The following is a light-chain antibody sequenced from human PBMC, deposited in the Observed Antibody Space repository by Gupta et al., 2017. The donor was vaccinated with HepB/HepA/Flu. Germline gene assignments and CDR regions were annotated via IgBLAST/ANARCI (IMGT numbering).Light chain of an antibody. CDR2: DAS. V-gene: IGKV3-11*01. Sequence: EIVLTQSPATLSLSPGDRATLSCRASQSVGSYLAWYQQKPGQAPRLLIYDASNRSTGIPARFSGSGSGTDFTLTIISLEPEDFAVYYCQQRSNWRTFGQGTRLEIK. CDR3: QQRSNWRT. J-gene: IGKJ2*01. CDR1: QSVGSY.